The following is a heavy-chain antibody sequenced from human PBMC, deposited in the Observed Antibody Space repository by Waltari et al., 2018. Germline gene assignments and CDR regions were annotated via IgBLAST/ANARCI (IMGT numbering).Heavy chain of an antibody. CDR3: ARDPFDPFSPIENWFDP. CDR1: GGSISSSSYY. J-gene: IGHJ5*02. CDR2: IYYSGST. V-gene: IGHV4-39*07. Sequence: QLQLQESGPGLVKPSETLSLTCTVSGGSISSSSYYWGWIRQHPGKGLEWIGSIYYSGSTYYNPSLKSRVTISVDTSKNQFSLKLSSVTAADTAVYYCARDPFDPFSPIENWFDPWGQGTLVTVSS.